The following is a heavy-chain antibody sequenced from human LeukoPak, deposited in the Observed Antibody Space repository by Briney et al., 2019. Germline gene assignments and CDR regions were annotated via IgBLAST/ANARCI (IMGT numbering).Heavy chain of an antibody. V-gene: IGHV3-73*01. Sequence: SGGSLRLSCAASGFTFSGSAMHWVRQASGKGLEWVGRIRSKANSYATAYAASVKGRFTISRDDSKNTAYLQMNSLKTEDTAVYYCTRLGAFSDGWPWGQGTLVTVSS. CDR1: GFTFSGSA. D-gene: IGHD5-24*01. J-gene: IGHJ4*02. CDR2: IRSKANSYAT. CDR3: TRLGAFSDGWP.